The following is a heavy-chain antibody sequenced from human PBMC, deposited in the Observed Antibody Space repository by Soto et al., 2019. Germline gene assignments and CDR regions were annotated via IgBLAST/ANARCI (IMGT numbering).Heavy chain of an antibody. D-gene: IGHD3-3*01. CDR1: GFTFSSYA. CDR3: AKGAGPFWSGPRGVYYFDY. J-gene: IGHJ4*02. Sequence: GGSLRLSCAASGFTFSSYAMSWVRQAPGKGLEWVANIKQDGSEKYYVDSVKGRFTISRDNAKNSLYLQMNSLRAEDTAVYYCAKGAGPFWSGPRGVYYFDYWGQGTLVTVSS. V-gene: IGHV3-7*01. CDR2: IKQDGSEK.